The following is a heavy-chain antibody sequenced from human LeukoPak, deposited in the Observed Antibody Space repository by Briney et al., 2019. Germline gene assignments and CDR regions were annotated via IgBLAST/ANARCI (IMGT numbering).Heavy chain of an antibody. Sequence: SETLSLTCTVPGGSISSYYWSWIRQPPRKGLAWIVYIYSNGGTNYNPSLKIRVTISVDTSKNQFSLKLTSVTAADTAVYYCARGGYSDSSGYYSLDYWGQGTLVTVSS. V-gene: IGHV4-59*01. CDR1: GGSISSYY. CDR2: IYSNGGT. CDR3: ARGGYSDSSGYYSLDY. D-gene: IGHD3-22*01. J-gene: IGHJ4*02.